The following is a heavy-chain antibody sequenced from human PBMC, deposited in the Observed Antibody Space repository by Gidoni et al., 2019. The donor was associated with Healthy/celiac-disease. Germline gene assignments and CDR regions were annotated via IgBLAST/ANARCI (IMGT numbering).Heavy chain of an antibody. D-gene: IGHD2-15*01. CDR1: GGSISSSSYY. V-gene: IGHV4-39*01. CDR3: ARSLGYCSGGSCYEYYFDY. Sequence: QLQLQESGPGLVKPSETLSLTCTVSGGSISSSSYYWGWIRQPPGKGLEWIGCIYYSGSTYYNPSLKSRVTISVDTSKNQFSLKLSSVTAADTAVYYCARSLGYCSGGSCYEYYFDYWGQGTLVTVSS. CDR2: IYYSGST. J-gene: IGHJ4*02.